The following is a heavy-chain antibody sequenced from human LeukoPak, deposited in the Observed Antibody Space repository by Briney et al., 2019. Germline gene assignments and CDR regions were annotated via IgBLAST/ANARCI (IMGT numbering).Heavy chain of an antibody. Sequence: SETLSLTCTVSGGSISSSSYYWGWIRQPPGKGLEWIGSIYYSGSTYYNPSLKSRVTISVDTSKNQFSLKLSSVTAADTAVYYCARSNLIVVVTAIPNWFDPWGQGTLVTVSS. CDR2: IYYSGST. CDR3: ARSNLIVVVTAIPNWFDP. V-gene: IGHV4-39*07. J-gene: IGHJ5*02. CDR1: GGSISSSSYY. D-gene: IGHD2-21*02.